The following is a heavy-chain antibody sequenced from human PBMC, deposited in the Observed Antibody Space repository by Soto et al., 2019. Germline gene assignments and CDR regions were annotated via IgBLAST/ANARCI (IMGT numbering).Heavy chain of an antibody. CDR1: GFTFSDHC. CDR3: TKVRLSSSRSSAS. CDR2: IKNKTNSYTT. V-gene: IGHV3-72*01. Sequence: EVQLVESGGGWVQPEGSLRLSCAASGFTFSDHCMDWVRQAPGKRLERVGRIKNKTNSYTTAYAAPVKGRYIISRDDSNNTLFLQMPRLNTDDTAVYTCTKVRLSSSRSSASWGQGIMDTVSS. J-gene: IGHJ4*02. D-gene: IGHD6-13*01.